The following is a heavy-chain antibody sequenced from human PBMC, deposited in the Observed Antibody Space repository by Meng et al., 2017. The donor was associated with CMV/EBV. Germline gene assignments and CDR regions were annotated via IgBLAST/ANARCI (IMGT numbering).Heavy chain of an antibody. Sequence: GESLKISCAASGFTFSSYGMHWVRQAPGKGLEWVAVIWYDGSNKYYADSVKGRFTISRDNSKNTLYLQMNSLRAEDTAVYYCAKDLTYYDFWGGYYPAYYYGMDVWGQGTTVTVSS. CDR1: GFTFSSYG. J-gene: IGHJ6*02. CDR3: AKDLTYYDFWGGYYPAYYYGMDV. D-gene: IGHD3-3*01. V-gene: IGHV3-33*06. CDR2: IWYDGSNK.